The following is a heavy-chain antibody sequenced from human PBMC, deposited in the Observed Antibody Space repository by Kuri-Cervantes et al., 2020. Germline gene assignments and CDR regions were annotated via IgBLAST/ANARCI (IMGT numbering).Heavy chain of an antibody. D-gene: IGHD3/OR15-3a*01. J-gene: IGHJ6*02. CDR1: GFTFSSYS. CDR2: ISSSSSYI. V-gene: IGHV3-21*04. Sequence: LSLTCAASGFTFSSYSMNWVRQAPGKGLEWVSSISSSSSYIYYADSVKGRFTISRDNAKNSLYLQMNSLRAEDTAVYYCAKSRGLVRHGMDVWGQGTTVTVSS. CDR3: AKSRGLVRHGMDV.